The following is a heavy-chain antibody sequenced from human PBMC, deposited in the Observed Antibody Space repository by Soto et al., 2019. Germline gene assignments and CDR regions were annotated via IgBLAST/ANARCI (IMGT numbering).Heavy chain of an antibody. CDR2: INHSGST. Sequence: SETLSLTCAVYGGSFSCYYWSWIRQPPGKGLEWIGEINHSGSTNYNPSLKSRVTISVDTSKNQFSLKLSSVTAADTAVYYCASRGRDYVWGSYRPAYFDYWGQGTLVTVSS. CDR1: GGSFSCYY. J-gene: IGHJ4*02. V-gene: IGHV4-34*01. CDR3: ASRGRDYVWGSYRPAYFDY. D-gene: IGHD3-16*02.